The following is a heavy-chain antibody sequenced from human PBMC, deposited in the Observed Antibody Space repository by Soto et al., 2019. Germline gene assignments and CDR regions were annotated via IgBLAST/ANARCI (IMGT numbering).Heavy chain of an antibody. D-gene: IGHD1-7*01. V-gene: IGHV3-30-3*01. CDR1: AFTLSKFV. J-gene: IGHJ6*02. CDR2: TSNDGSNT. Sequence: QVQVVESGGGVVQPGKSLRLYCAASAFTLSKFVMHWVRQAPGRGLEWVAVTSNDGSNTFYADSVKGRFTISRDNSKNTVYLQMNSLRTEDTAVYYCARGNLDVWGQGTTVTGSS. CDR3: ARGNLDV.